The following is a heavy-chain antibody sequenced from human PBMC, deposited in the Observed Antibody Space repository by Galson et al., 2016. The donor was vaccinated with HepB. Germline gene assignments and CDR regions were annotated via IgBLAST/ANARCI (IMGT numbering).Heavy chain of an antibody. D-gene: IGHD6-19*01. Sequence: SLRLSCAASGFTFGRYAMSWVRQAPGKGLEWVSAISGDGGSTYYAGSVQGRFTSSRDRSTNTMYLQMKSLRTDDTAVYYCARFTQEWLDRVYYFDYWGQGTLVTVSS. CDR2: ISGDGGST. J-gene: IGHJ4*02. CDR1: GFTFGRYA. CDR3: ARFTQEWLDRVYYFDY. V-gene: IGHV3-23*01.